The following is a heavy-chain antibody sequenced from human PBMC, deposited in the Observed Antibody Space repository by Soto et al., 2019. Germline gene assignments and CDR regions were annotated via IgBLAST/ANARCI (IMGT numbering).Heavy chain of an antibody. Sequence: SETMSLTCTVSGGTISIYDVSWIRQHPGKGLEWIGYIYYSGSTNYNPSLKSRVTISVDTSKNQFSLKLSSVTAADTAVYYCARGDDYGDYHDAFDIWGQGTMVTVSS. J-gene: IGHJ3*02. CDR1: GGTISIYD. D-gene: IGHD4-17*01. V-gene: IGHV4-59*01. CDR2: IYYSGST. CDR3: ARGDDYGDYHDAFDI.